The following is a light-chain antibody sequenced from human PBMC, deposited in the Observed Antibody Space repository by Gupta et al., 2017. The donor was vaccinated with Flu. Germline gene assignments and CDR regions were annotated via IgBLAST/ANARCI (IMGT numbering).Light chain of an antibody. CDR1: QSVSSNY. Sequence: GERATLSCRASQSVSSNYLAWYQQKSGQAPRLLIFGASSRATAIPDRFSGSGSGTDFSLTISTLEPEDFAVYYCQQYGRSPTFGQGTRLEIK. CDR3: QQYGRSPT. V-gene: IGKV3-20*01. J-gene: IGKJ5*01. CDR2: GAS.